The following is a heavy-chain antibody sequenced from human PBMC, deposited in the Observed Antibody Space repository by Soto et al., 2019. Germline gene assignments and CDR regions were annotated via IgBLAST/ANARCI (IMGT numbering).Heavy chain of an antibody. Sequence: EVQLLESGGGLVQPGGSLRLSCAASGFTFSSYAMSWVRQAPGKGLEWVSAISGSGGSTYYADSVKGRFTISRDNSKNTLYLQMNSLSAEDTAVYYCAKGPGLYGDYNTNWFDPWGQGTLVTVSS. CDR3: AKGPGLYGDYNTNWFDP. J-gene: IGHJ5*02. CDR2: ISGSGGST. CDR1: GFTFSSYA. D-gene: IGHD4-17*01. V-gene: IGHV3-23*01.